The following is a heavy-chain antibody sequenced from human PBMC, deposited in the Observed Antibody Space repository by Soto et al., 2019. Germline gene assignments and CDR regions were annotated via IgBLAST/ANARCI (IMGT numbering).Heavy chain of an antibody. V-gene: IGHV4-34*01. Sequence: PSETLSLTCAVYGGSLNNYYWSWIRQPPGKGQEWIGEINYSGSTNYNPSLKSRLTISVDTSKNQFSLKLSSVTAADTAVYYCVRVLSSRHAYYFDYWGQGTLVTVSS. CDR1: GGSLNNYY. J-gene: IGHJ4*02. CDR2: INYSGST. CDR3: VRVLSSRHAYYFDY. D-gene: IGHD2-2*01.